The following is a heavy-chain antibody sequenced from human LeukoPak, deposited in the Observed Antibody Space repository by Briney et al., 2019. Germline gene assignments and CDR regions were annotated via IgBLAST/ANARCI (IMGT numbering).Heavy chain of an antibody. CDR3: ARDTSYSSTWSY. CDR1: GFTFSSYG. CDR2: IYSGGTT. V-gene: IGHV3-53*01. Sequence: PGGSLRLSCAASGFTFSSYGMHWVRQVPGKGLEWVSIIYSGGTTYYADSVKGRFTISRDTSKNTLYLQMNSLRAEDTAVYYCARDTSYSSTWSYWGQGTLVTVSS. J-gene: IGHJ4*02. D-gene: IGHD6-13*01.